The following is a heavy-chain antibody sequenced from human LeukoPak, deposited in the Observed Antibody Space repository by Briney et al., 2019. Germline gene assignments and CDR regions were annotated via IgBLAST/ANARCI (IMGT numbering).Heavy chain of an antibody. Sequence: SETLSLTCAVYGGSFSGYYWSWIRQPPGKGLEWIGSIYYSGSTYYNPSLKSRVTISVDTSKNQFSLKLSSVTAADTAVYYCARVDPPASIWGQGTLVTVSS. J-gene: IGHJ4*02. CDR3: ARVDPPASI. CDR2: IYYSGST. V-gene: IGHV4-34*01. D-gene: IGHD2-2*03. CDR1: GGSFSGYY.